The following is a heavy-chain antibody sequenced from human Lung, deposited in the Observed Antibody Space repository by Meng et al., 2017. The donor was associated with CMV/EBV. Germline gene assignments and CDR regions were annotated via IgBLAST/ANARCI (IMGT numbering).Heavy chain of an antibody. CDR2: IEKDGREK. CDR3: FMGHYYGA. V-gene: IGHV3-7*01. J-gene: IGHJ5*02. CDR1: GFIFGDFW. D-gene: IGHD3-16*01. Sequence: GGSXRLSCEGSGFIFGDFWMNWVRQAPGKGLEWVASIEKDGREKFYVDSVKGRFTISRDNAKNTLYLQMNSLRDDDTAVYYCFMGHYYGAWGQGTPVTVSS.